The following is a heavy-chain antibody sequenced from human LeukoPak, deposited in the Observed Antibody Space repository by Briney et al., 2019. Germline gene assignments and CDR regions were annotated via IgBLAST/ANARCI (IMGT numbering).Heavy chain of an antibody. D-gene: IGHD3-10*01. J-gene: IGHJ4*02. CDR1: GYTFTSYG. CDR3: AREKYYYGSGSSYYFDY. Sequence: GASVKVSCKASGYTFTSYGISWVRQAPGQGLEWMGWISAYNGNTNYAQELQGRVTMTTDTSTSTAYMELRSLRSDDTAVYYCAREKYYYGSGSSYYFDYWGQGTLVTVSS. V-gene: IGHV1-18*04. CDR2: ISAYNGNT.